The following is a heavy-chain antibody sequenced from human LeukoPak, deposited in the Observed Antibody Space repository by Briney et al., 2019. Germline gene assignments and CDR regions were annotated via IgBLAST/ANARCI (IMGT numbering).Heavy chain of an antibody. CDR1: GFTFSSYS. CDR3: ARSHMYGDYGEDI. D-gene: IGHD4-17*01. J-gene: IGHJ3*02. Sequence: PGGSLRLSCAPSGFTFSSYSMNWFRQAPGKGLEWTSYINSVGGTTFYADSVKGRFTITRDNANNTLYLQMNSLRAEDAAIYYCARSHMYGDYGEDIWGHGTVVAVSS. V-gene: IGHV3-48*04. CDR2: INSVGGTT.